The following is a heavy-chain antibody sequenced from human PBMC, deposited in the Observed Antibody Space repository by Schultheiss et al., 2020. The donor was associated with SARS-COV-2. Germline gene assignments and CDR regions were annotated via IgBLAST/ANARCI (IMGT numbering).Heavy chain of an antibody. Sequence: GGSLRLSCAASGFTVSSNYMSWVRQAPVKGLEWVSVIYSGGSTYYADSMQGRFTVSRDNANNSLYLQMHSLRAEDTAVYYCVRDRSWWTPYNCFDLWGRGTLVTVSS. CDR2: IYSGGST. V-gene: IGHV3-53*01. CDR1: GFTVSSNY. J-gene: IGHJ5*02. CDR3: VRDRSWWTPYNCFDL. D-gene: IGHD2-15*01.